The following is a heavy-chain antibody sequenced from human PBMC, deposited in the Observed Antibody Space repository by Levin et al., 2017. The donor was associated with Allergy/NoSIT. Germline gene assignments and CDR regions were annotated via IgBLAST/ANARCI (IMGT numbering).Heavy chain of an antibody. J-gene: IGHJ4*02. CDR3: ATGRVRSYAFGAEPREYYFDY. CDR1: GYTLTELS. Sequence: GESLKISCKVSGYTLTELSMHWVRQAPGKGLEWMGGFDPEDGETIYAQKFQGRVTMTEDTSTDTAYMELSSLRSEDTAVYYCATGRVRSYAFGAEPREYYFDYWGQGTLVTVSS. D-gene: IGHD3-10*01. CDR2: FDPEDGET. V-gene: IGHV1-24*01.